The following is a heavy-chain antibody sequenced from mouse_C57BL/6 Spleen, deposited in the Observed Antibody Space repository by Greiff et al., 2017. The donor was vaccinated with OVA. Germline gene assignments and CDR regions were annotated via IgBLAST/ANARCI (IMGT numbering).Heavy chain of an antibody. CDR2: ISYDGSN. CDR1: GYSITSGYY. Sequence: ESGPGLVKPSQSLSLTCSVTGYSITSGYYWNWIRQFPGNKLEWMGYISYDGSNNYNPSLKNRISITRDTSKNQFFLKLNSVTTEDTATYYCARRGLGRYFDVWGTGTTVTVSS. J-gene: IGHJ1*03. D-gene: IGHD4-1*01. CDR3: ARRGLGRYFDV. V-gene: IGHV3-6*01.